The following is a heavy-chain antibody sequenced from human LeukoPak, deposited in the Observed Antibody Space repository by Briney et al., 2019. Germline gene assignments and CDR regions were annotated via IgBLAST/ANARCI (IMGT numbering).Heavy chain of an antibody. V-gene: IGHV3-30*02. CDR3: AIDGPPADSSGYYLYWYFDL. CDR2: IRYDGSNK. CDR1: GFTFSSYG. Sequence: GGSLRLSCAASGFTFSSYGMHWVRQARGKGLEWVAFIRYDGSNKYYADSVKGRFTISRDNSKNTLYLQMNSLRAEDTAVYYCAIDGPPADSSGYYLYWYFDLWGRGTLVTVSS. J-gene: IGHJ2*01. D-gene: IGHD3-22*01.